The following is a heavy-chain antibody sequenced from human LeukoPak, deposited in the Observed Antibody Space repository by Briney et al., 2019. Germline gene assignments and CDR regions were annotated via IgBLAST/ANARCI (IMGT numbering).Heavy chain of an antibody. Sequence: GGSLRLSCAASGFTFSSYSMNCVRQAPGKGLEWVSSISSSANYMYYADSVEGRFTISRDNAKNSLNLQMNSLRAEDTALYYCARLSAYYYGSYFYYYMDVWGKGTTVTVSS. J-gene: IGHJ6*03. V-gene: IGHV3-21*01. CDR2: ISSSANYM. CDR1: GFTFSSYS. D-gene: IGHD3-10*01. CDR3: ARLSAYYYGSYFYYYMDV.